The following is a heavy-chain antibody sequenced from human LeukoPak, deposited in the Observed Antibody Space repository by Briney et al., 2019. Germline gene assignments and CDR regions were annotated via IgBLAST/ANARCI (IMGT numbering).Heavy chain of an antibody. CDR3: ARPSIAARDFDY. Sequence: PSETLSLTCTVSGGSISSSSYYWGWIPQPPGKGLEGIGSIYYSGNTYYNPSLKSRVTISVDTSKNQFSLKLSSVTAADTAVYYCARPSIAARDFDYWGQGTLVTVSS. J-gene: IGHJ4*02. D-gene: IGHD6-6*01. CDR1: GGSISSSSYY. V-gene: IGHV4-39*01. CDR2: IYYSGNT.